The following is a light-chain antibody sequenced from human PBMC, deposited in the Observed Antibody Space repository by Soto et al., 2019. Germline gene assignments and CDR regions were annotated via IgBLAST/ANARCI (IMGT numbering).Light chain of an antibody. Sequence: EIVLTQSPATLSLSPGERATLSCRASQSVRTYLVWYQQKPGQAPRLLIYDTSTRATGVPARFSGSGSGTDFTLTISSLEPEDFAVYYCQQRSFWPRTFGQGTKVDI. CDR1: QSVRTY. J-gene: IGKJ1*01. CDR3: QQRSFWPRT. V-gene: IGKV3-11*01. CDR2: DTS.